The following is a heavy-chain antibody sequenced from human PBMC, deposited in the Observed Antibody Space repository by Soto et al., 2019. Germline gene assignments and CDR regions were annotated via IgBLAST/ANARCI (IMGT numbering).Heavy chain of an antibody. CDR1: GDSMSPYY. CDR2: INYSGHT. J-gene: IGHJ5*02. Sequence: TXETLSLTCTVSGDSMSPYYWSWIRQSPTKGLEWIGYINYSGHTSYNPSLKSRATISVETSKNQFSMKLTSVTASDTAVYYCARSYYDSTGFAVDPWGQGTLVTVSS. V-gene: IGHV4-59*08. D-gene: IGHD3-22*01. CDR3: ARSYYDSTGFAVDP.